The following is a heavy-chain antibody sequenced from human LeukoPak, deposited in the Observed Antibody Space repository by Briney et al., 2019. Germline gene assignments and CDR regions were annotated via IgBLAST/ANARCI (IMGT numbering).Heavy chain of an antibody. V-gene: IGHV1-3*03. J-gene: IGHJ5*02. CDR1: GYTFTTYA. CDR3: AREALSMAVDGTPTRGWFDP. Sequence: GASVKVSCKASGYTFTTYAIHWMRQAPGQSLEWMGWINADNGNTKYSQELRGRVTITRDTSASTVYMELRSLRSEDMAVYYCAREALSMAVDGTPTRGWFDPWGQGTLVTVS. D-gene: IGHD6-19*01. CDR2: INADNGNT.